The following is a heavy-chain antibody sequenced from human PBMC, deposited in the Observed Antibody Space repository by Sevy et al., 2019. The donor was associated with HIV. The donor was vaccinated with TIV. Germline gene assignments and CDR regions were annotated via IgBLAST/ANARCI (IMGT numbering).Heavy chain of an antibody. V-gene: IGHV4-61*02. Sequence: SETLSLTCTVSGGSISSGSYYWNWIRQPAGKGLEWIGRIYISGSTHYNPSLKSRVTMSVDTSKNQCSLKLTSVTAADTAVYYCARGLKEYTSSPAYWGQGTLVTVSS. CDR3: ARGLKEYTSSPAY. CDR1: GGSISSGSYY. CDR2: IYISGST. D-gene: IGHD6-6*01. J-gene: IGHJ4*02.